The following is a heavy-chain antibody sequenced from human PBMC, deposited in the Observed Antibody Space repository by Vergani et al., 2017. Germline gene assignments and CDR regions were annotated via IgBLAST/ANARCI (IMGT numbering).Heavy chain of an antibody. V-gene: IGHV4-59*01. CDR1: GGSISSYY. CDR2: IYYSGST. D-gene: IGHD6-13*01. Sequence: QVQLQESGPGLVKPSETLSLTCTVSGGSISSYYWSWIRQPPGKGLEWIGYIYYSGSTNYNPSLKSRVTISVDTSKNQFSLKLSSVTAADTAVYYCARYSSSWYSPSFDYWGQGTLVTVSS. CDR3: ARYSSSWYSPSFDY. J-gene: IGHJ4*02.